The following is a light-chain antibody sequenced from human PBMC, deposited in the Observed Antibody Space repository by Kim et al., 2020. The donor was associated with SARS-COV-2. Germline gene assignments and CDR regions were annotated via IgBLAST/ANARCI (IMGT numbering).Light chain of an antibody. V-gene: IGKV1-5*03. CDR3: QQYNSYLM. J-gene: IGKJ1*01. Sequence: DIQMTQSPSTLSASIGDRVTITCRASQSISSLLAWYQQKPGKAPKLLIYKSSSLQSGVPSRFSGSGSGTEFTLTISSLQPDDFATYYCQQYNSYLMFGQGTKVDIK. CDR2: KSS. CDR1: QSISSL.